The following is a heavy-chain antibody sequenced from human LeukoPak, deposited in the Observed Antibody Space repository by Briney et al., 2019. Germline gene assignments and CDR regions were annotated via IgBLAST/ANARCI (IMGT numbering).Heavy chain of an antibody. J-gene: IGHJ4*02. CDR1: GGSISSYY. Sequence: SETLCLTCTVSGGSISSYYWSWIRQPPRKGLEWIGYIYYSGSTNYNPSLKSRVTISVDASKNQFSLKLSSVTAADTAVYYCARTRIVARAFDYWGQGTLVTVSS. V-gene: IGHV4-59*01. CDR3: ARTRIVARAFDY. D-gene: IGHD6-6*01. CDR2: IYYSGST.